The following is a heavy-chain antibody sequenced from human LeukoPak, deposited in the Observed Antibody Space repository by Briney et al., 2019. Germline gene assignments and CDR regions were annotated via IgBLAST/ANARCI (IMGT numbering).Heavy chain of an antibody. CDR3: ARRSGIRYCSGGSCYTRPFDY. D-gene: IGHD2-15*01. J-gene: IGHJ4*02. Sequence: PSETLSLTCTVSGGSISSSSYYWGWIRQPPGKGLEWIGSIYYSGSTNYNPSLKSRVTISVDTSKNQFSLKLSSVTAADTAVYYCARRSGIRYCSGGSCYTRPFDYWGQGTLVTVSS. V-gene: IGHV4-39*07. CDR2: IYYSGST. CDR1: GGSISSSSYY.